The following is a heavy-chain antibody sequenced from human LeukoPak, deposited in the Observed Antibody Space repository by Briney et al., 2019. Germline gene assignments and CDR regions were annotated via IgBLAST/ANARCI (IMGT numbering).Heavy chain of an antibody. CDR1: GFTVSNNY. CDR3: ARDRSYFDSSGYYYY. Sequence: PGGSLRLSCAASGFTVSNNYMSWVRQAPGKGLEWVSVIYSGGSTYYADSVKGRFTISRDNSKNTLCLQMNSLRAEDTAVYYCARDRSYFDSSGYYYYWGQGTLVTVSS. D-gene: IGHD3-22*01. CDR2: IYSGGST. V-gene: IGHV3-66*01. J-gene: IGHJ4*02.